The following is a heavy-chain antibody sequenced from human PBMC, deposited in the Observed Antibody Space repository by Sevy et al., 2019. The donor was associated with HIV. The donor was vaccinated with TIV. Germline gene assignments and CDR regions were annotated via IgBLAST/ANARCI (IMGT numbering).Heavy chain of an antibody. CDR3: AKPHGDSSGLDDY. CDR2: IRYDGSNK. V-gene: IGHV3-30*02. Sequence: GGSLRLSCAASGFTFSSYGMHWVRQAPGKGLEWVAFIRYDGSNKYYADSVKGRLTISRDNSKNTLYLQMNSLKAEDTAVYYCAKPHGDSSGLDDYWGQGTLVTVSS. D-gene: IGHD3-22*01. CDR1: GFTFSSYG. J-gene: IGHJ4*02.